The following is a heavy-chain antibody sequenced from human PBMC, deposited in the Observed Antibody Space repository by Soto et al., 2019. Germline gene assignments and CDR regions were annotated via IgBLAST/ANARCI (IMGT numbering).Heavy chain of an antibody. Sequence: PGGSLRLSCAASGFTFSSDAMSWVRQAPGKGLEWVSAISGSGGSTYYADSVKGRFTISRDNSKNTLYLQMNSLRAEDTAVYYCAKDRRYYYGMDVWGQGTTVTVSS. CDR1: GFTFSSDA. D-gene: IGHD5-12*01. CDR2: ISGSGGST. CDR3: AKDRRYYYGMDV. V-gene: IGHV3-23*01. J-gene: IGHJ6*02.